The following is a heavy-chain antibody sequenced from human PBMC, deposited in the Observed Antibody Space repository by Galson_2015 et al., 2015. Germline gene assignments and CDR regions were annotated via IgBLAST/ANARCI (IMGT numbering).Heavy chain of an antibody. CDR2: ISSSSSTI. Sequence: SLRLSCAASGFTFSSYWMSWVRQAPGKGLEWVSYISSSSSTIYYADSVKGRFTISRDNAKNSLYLQMNSLRDEDTAVYYCAREFYDILTGYYKHHDAFDIWGQGTMVTVSS. CDR3: AREFYDILTGYYKHHDAFDI. D-gene: IGHD3-9*01. CDR1: GFTFSSYW. J-gene: IGHJ3*02. V-gene: IGHV3-48*02.